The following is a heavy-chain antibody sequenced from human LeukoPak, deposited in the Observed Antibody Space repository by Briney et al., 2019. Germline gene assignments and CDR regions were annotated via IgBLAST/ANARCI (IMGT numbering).Heavy chain of an antibody. D-gene: IGHD3-10*01. V-gene: IGHV4-59*08. J-gene: IGHJ5*02. CDR3: ARHANYYGSGSYLNWFDP. Sequence: SETLSLTCTVTGGSISSYYWSWIRQPPGKGLEWIGYMYYSGSTNYNPSLKSRVTISVDTSKNHFSLKLSSVTAADTAVYYCARHANYYGSGSYLNWFDPWGQGTLVTVSS. CDR1: GGSISSYY. CDR2: MYYSGST.